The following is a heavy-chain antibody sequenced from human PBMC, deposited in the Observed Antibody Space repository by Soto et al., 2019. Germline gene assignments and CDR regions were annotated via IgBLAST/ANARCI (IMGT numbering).Heavy chain of an antibody. CDR3: ARGLATDAFDI. Sequence: SETLSLTCAVSGGSISSGGYSWSWIRQPPGKGLEWIGYIYHSGSTYCNPSLKSRVTISVDRSKNQFSLKLSSVTAADTAVYYCARGLATDAFDIWGQGTMVTVSS. J-gene: IGHJ3*02. CDR2: IYHSGST. V-gene: IGHV4-30-2*01. CDR1: GGSISSGGYS. D-gene: IGHD2-15*01.